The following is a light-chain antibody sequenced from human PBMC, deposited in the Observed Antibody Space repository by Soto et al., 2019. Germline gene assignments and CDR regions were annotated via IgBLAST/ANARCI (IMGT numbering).Light chain of an antibody. CDR1: QSVASRY. Sequence: EIVLTQSPGTLSLSPGERATLSCRASQSVASRYLAWYQHKPGQAPRLLIYGASNRATGIPDRFSGSGSGTYFTLTISRLEPEDFAVYYCQQYSTSVTWTFGQGTKVEIK. V-gene: IGKV3-20*01. J-gene: IGKJ1*01. CDR2: GAS. CDR3: QQYSTSVTWT.